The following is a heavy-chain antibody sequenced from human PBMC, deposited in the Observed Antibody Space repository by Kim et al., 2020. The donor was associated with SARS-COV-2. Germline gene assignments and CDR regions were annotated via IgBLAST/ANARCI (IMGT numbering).Heavy chain of an antibody. CDR2: ISSSDTGE. Sequence: GGSLRLSCAASGFTFSSYAMTWVRQAPGRGLEWVSVISSSDTGEYYADSVKGRFTIFRDNSKTTVYLQMDSVRADDTAIYYCATSSGWSDYWGQGTLVTVSS. J-gene: IGHJ4*02. CDR3: ATSSGWSDY. CDR1: GFTFSSYA. D-gene: IGHD6-19*01. V-gene: IGHV3-23*01.